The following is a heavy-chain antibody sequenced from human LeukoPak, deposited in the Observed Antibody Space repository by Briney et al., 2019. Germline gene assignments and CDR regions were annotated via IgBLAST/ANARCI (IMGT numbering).Heavy chain of an antibody. CDR2: IYDSGSA. J-gene: IGHJ4*02. CDR1: GGSISSYY. V-gene: IGHV4-59*01. D-gene: IGHD4-17*01. CDR3: ARGAFSGYGDFGFDY. Sequence: PSETLSLTCSVSGGSISSYYWSWIRQPPGKGLEWIGYIYDSGSANYNPSLKNRLTISVDTSKNQFSLKLSSVTAADTAVYYCARGAFSGYGDFGFDYWGQGTLVTASS.